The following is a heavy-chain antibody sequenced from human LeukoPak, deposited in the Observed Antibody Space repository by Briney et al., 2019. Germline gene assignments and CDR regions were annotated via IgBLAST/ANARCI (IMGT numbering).Heavy chain of an antibody. J-gene: IGHJ4*02. CDR2: IYYSGST. V-gene: IGHV4-59*08. D-gene: IGHD4-17*01. CDR3: ARNRAYGDYLDY. CDR1: GGSISSYY. Sequence: PSETLSLTCTVSGGSISSYYWSWIRQPPGKGLDWIGYIYYSGSTNYNPSLKSRVTISVDTSKNQFSLKLSSVTAADTAVYYCARNRAYGDYLDYWGQGTLLTVSS.